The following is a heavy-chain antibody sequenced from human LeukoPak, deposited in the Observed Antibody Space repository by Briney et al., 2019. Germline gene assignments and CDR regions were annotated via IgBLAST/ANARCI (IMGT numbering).Heavy chain of an antibody. D-gene: IGHD6-13*01. CDR3: ARDIAAAGTVGWFDP. J-gene: IGHJ5*02. CDR2: ISAYNGNT. Sequence: ASVKVSCKASGYTFTSYGISWVRQAPGQGLEWMGWISAYNGNTNYAQKLQGRVTMTTDTSTSTAYMELRSLRSDDTAVYYCARDIAAAGTVGWFDPWGQGTLVTVSS. V-gene: IGHV1-18*01. CDR1: GYTFTSYG.